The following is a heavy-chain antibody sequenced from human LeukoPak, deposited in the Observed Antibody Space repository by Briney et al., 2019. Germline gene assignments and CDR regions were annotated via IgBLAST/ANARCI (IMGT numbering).Heavy chain of an antibody. CDR3: AREIYSGSYRGIDY. J-gene: IGHJ4*02. CDR2: IYYSGST. D-gene: IGHD1-26*01. CDR1: GGSISSGGYY. Sequence: SETLSLTCTVSGGSISSGGYYWSWIRQHPGKGLEWIGYIYYSGSTYYNPSLKSRVTISVDTSKNQSSLKLSSVTAADTAVYYCAREIYSGSYRGIDYWGQGALVTVSS. V-gene: IGHV4-31*03.